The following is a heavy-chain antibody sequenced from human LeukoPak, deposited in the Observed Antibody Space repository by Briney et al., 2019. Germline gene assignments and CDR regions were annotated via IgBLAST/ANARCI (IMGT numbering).Heavy chain of an antibody. J-gene: IGHJ4*02. Sequence: SETLSLTCTVSGGSISSYYWSWIRQPPGKGLEWIGYIYYSGSTNYNPSLKSRVTISVDTSKNQFSLKLSSVTAADTAVYYCARHSPTYYYDSSDGGLDYWGQGTLATVSS. CDR3: ARHSPTYYYDSSDGGLDY. CDR1: GGSISSYY. V-gene: IGHV4-59*08. D-gene: IGHD3-22*01. CDR2: IYYSGST.